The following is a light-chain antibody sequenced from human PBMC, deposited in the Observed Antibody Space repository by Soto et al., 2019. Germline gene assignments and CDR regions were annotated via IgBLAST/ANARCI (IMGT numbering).Light chain of an antibody. CDR2: DAS. V-gene: IGKV1-5*01. CDR1: QSIGSW. CDR3: QQYHSFYIN. Sequence: DIQMTQSPSTLSASVVDIITITFLASQSIGSWLVWYQQKPGKAPKLLIYDASSLQSGVPSSFSGSGSGTEFTLTISSLQPDDFATYYCQQYHSFYINCGQGTRREIK. J-gene: IGKJ5*01.